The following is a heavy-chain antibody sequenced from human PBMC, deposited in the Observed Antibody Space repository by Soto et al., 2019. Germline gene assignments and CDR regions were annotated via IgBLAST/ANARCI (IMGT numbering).Heavy chain of an antibody. CDR2: INNDGSST. D-gene: IGHD2-15*01. CDR1: GFTFSSYW. V-gene: IGHV3-74*01. CDR3: ARGATAPFDP. Sequence: EVQLVESGGGLVQPGGSLRLSCAASGFTFSSYWMHWVRQAPGEGLVWLSRINNDGSSTTYADSVKGRFTASRDNAKNTLYLQMNSLLAEDTAVYYCARGATAPFDPWGQGTLVTVSS. J-gene: IGHJ5*02.